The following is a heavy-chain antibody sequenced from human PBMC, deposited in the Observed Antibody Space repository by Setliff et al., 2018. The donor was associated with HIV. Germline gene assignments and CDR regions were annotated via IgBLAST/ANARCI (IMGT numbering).Heavy chain of an antibody. J-gene: IGHJ2*01. D-gene: IGHD3-3*01. CDR2: IYYSGST. Sequence: LTCTVSGGSISSYYWSWIRQPLGKGLEWIGYIYYSGSTNYNPSLKSRVTISVDTSKNQFSLKLSSVTAADTAVYYCARGVGEYYNFWSGYPAWYFDLWGRGTLVTVS. CDR1: GGSISSYY. CDR3: ARGVGEYYNFWSGYPAWYFDL. V-gene: IGHV4-59*01.